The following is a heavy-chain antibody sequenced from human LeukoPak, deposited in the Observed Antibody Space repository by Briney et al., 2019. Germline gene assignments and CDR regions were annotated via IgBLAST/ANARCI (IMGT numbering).Heavy chain of an antibody. CDR1: GYTFTSYD. Sequence: GASVKVSCKASGYTFTSYDINWVRQATGQGPEWMGWMNPNSGNTGYAQKFQGRVSMTRDTSISTAYMELSSLRSEDTAVYYCARNPAHTGWFDPWGQGTLVTVSS. D-gene: IGHD4-17*01. CDR3: ARNPAHTGWFDP. CDR2: MNPNSGNT. J-gene: IGHJ5*02. V-gene: IGHV1-8*01.